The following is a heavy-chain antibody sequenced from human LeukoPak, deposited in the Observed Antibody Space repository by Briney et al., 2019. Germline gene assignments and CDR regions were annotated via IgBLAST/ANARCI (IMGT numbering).Heavy chain of an antibody. CDR2: INPNSGGT. J-gene: IGHJ5*02. V-gene: IGHV1-2*04. D-gene: IGHD3-10*01. CDR3: ARGYYGSGSYYNVGWFHP. Sequence: ASVKVSCKASGYTFTGYYMHWVRQAPGQGLEWMGWINPNSGGTNYAQKFQGWVTMTRDTSISTAYMELSRLRSDDTAVYYCARGYYGSGSYYNVGWFHPWGQGTLVTVSS. CDR1: GYTFTGYY.